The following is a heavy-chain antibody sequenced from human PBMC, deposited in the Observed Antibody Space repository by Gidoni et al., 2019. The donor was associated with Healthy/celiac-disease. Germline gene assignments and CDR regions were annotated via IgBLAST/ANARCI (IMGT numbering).Heavy chain of an antibody. CDR1: GFPFSSYA. V-gene: IGHV3-23*01. D-gene: IGHD3-22*01. J-gene: IGHJ5*02. Sequence: EVQLLESGGGLVQPGGSLSLSCAASGFPFSSYAMSGVRQAPGKGLEWVSAMSGSGGSTYYADSVKGRFTISRDNSKNTLYLQMNSLRAEDTAVYYCAKAPTYYYDRDWFDPWGQGTLVTVSS. CDR3: AKAPTYYYDRDWFDP. CDR2: MSGSGGST.